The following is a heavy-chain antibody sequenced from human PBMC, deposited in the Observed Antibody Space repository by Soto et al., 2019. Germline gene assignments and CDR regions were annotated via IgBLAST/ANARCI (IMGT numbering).Heavy chain of an antibody. D-gene: IGHD3-9*01. J-gene: IGHJ5*01. CDR2: ISGSGGST. CDR1: GFTFSSYA. Sequence: GGSLRLSCAASGFTFSSYAMSWVRQAPGKGLEWVSAISGSGGSTYYADSVKGRFTISRDNAKNTLYLQMNSLRAEDTAVYYCANGPSMVLRYFDWLSPLDSWGPGTLVTVSS. CDR3: ANGPSMVLRYFDWLSPLDS. V-gene: IGHV3-23*01.